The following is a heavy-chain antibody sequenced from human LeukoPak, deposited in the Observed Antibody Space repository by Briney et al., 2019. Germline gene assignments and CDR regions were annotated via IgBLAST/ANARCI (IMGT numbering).Heavy chain of an antibody. CDR3: ARRKGFGEGYFDS. Sequence: SETLSLTCAVYGGSFSGYYWSWIRQPPGKGLEWIGEINHSGSTNYNPSLKSRVTISVDTSKHQFSLKLTSVTAADTAVYYCARRKGFGEGYFDSWGQGTLVTVSS. D-gene: IGHD3-10*01. CDR1: GGSFSGYY. CDR2: INHSGST. V-gene: IGHV4-34*01. J-gene: IGHJ4*02.